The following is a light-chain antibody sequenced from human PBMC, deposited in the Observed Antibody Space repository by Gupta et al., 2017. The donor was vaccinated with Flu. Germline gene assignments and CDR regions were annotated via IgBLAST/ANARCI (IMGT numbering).Light chain of an antibody. Sequence: TLSLSPGERATLSCRASQSVSSSYLAWYQQKPGQAPRLLIYGASSRATGIPDRFSGSGSGTDFTLTISRLEPEDFAVYYCQQYGSSPRITFGPGTKVDIK. J-gene: IGKJ3*01. V-gene: IGKV3-20*01. CDR1: QSVSSSY. CDR3: QQYGSSPRIT. CDR2: GAS.